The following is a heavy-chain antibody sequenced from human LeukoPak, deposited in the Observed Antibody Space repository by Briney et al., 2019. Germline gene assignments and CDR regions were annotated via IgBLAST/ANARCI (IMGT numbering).Heavy chain of an antibody. CDR2: IRYDGSNK. CDR1: GFTFSSYG. D-gene: IGHD2-2*01. J-gene: IGHJ4*02. Sequence: GGSLRLSCAASGFTFSSYGMHWVRQAPGKGLEWVAFIRYDGSNKYYADSVKGRFTISRDNSKNTLYLQMNSLRAEDTAVYYCAKLPGGTIVVVPAAISNFDYWGQGTLVTVSS. CDR3: AKLPGGTIVVVPAAISNFDY. V-gene: IGHV3-30*02.